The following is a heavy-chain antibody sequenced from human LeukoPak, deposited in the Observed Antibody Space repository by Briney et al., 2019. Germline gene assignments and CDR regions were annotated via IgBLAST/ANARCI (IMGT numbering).Heavy chain of an antibody. CDR3: ARDPRVRGVPRTYGMDV. Sequence: QPRGSLRLSCAASGFTFSNYAMSWVRQAPGKGLEWVAVISYDGSNKYYADSVKGRFTISRDNSKNTLYLQMNSLRAEDTAVYYCARDPRVRGVPRTYGMDVWGQGTTVTVSS. CDR1: GFTFSNYA. D-gene: IGHD3-10*01. V-gene: IGHV3-30*04. CDR2: ISYDGSNK. J-gene: IGHJ6*02.